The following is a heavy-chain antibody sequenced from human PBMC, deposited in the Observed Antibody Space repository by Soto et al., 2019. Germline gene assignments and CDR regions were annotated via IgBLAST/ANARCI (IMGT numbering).Heavy chain of an antibody. CDR3: AKDRDIVLMVYAMDLRYFDY. CDR1: GFTFSSYA. D-gene: IGHD2-8*01. Sequence: PGGSLRLSCAASGFTFSSYAMSWVRQAPGKGLEWVSAISGSGGSTYYAGSVKGRFTISRDNSKNTLYLQMNSLRAEDTAVYYCAKDRDIVLMVYAMDLRYFDYWGQGTLVTVSS. CDR2: ISGSGGST. V-gene: IGHV3-23*01. J-gene: IGHJ4*02.